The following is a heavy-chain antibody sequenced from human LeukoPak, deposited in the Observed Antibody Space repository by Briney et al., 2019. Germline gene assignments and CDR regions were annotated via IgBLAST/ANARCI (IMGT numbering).Heavy chain of an antibody. D-gene: IGHD6-13*01. V-gene: IGHV2-5*01. J-gene: IGHJ4*02. CDR1: GFSLTTGGVA. CDR3: AHRLSSSFDY. CDR2: IYGNDDK. Sequence: SGPTLLKPTQTLTLTCTFSGFSLTTGGVAVGWMREPPGKALEWLALIYGNDDKRYSPSLKSRLTISKDTSKNQVVLTMTNMDPVDTATYYCAHRLSSSFDYWGQGTLVTVSS.